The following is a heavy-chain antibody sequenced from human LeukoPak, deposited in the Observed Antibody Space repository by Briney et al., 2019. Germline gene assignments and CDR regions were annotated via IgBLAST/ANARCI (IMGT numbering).Heavy chain of an antibody. D-gene: IGHD1-1*01. Sequence: GESLKISCRGSGYTFSNYWIAWVRHMTGNGLEWMGIIYPGDSDTKYSPSFQGQVSISADKSINTAYLQWSSVKASDTAIYYCARLGTPYYYYDMDVWGKGTTVTVSS. CDR1: GYTFSNYW. J-gene: IGHJ6*03. V-gene: IGHV5-51*01. CDR2: IYPGDSDT. CDR3: ARLGTPYYYYDMDV.